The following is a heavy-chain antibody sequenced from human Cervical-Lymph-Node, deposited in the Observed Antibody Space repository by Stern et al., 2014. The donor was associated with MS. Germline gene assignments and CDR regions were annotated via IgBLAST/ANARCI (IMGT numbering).Heavy chain of an antibody. D-gene: IGHD6-13*01. V-gene: IGHV3-74*03. J-gene: IGHJ4*02. CDR3: ARDAWPAASGPLIDY. CDR1: GFTFSSHW. Sequence: EVQLEESGGGLVQPGGSLRLSCAASGFTFSSHWMHWVRQAPGKGLVWVSRIYGDGSSTKYADSGKGRFTISRDNAKSTLYLQMNSLRAEDSAVYYCARDAWPAASGPLIDYWGRGTLVTVSS. CDR2: IYGDGSST.